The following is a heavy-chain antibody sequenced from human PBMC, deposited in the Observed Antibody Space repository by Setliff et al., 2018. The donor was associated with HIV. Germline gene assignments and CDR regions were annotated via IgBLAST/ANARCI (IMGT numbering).Heavy chain of an antibody. CDR2: VHFSGTT. CDR3: ARLNGSGSP. Sequence: SETLSLTCTVSGGSMRSTTYYWGWVRQPPGKGLEWIGNVHFSGTTYDNPSLKSRVTISVDPSQNQFSLRLISVTAADAAMYYCARLNGSGSPWGQGTLVTVSS. CDR1: GGSMRSTTYY. V-gene: IGHV4-39*01. D-gene: IGHD3-10*01. J-gene: IGHJ5*02.